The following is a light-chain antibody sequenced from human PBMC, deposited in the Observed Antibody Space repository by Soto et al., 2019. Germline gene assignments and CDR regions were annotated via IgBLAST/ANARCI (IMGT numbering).Light chain of an antibody. J-gene: IGKJ2*03. CDR3: QQYYTLPYS. CDR1: QSVFHTSYNRNY. CDR2: WAS. V-gene: IGKV4-1*01. Sequence: DIVMTQSPDSLAVSLGERATINCKSSQSVFHTSYNRNYLAWYLQKPGQPPKVLMYWASTRESGVPDRFSGSWSGTDFTLTITSLQPEDVAVYYCQQYYTLPYSFGQGTKLEIK.